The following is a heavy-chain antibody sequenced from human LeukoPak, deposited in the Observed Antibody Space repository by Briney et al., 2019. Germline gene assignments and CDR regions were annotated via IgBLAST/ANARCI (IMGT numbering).Heavy chain of an antibody. D-gene: IGHD3-10*01. CDR2: IYHSGST. V-gene: IGHV4-4*02. CDR1: GGSISSSKW. Sequence: KPSGTLSLTCAVSGGSISSSKWWSWVRQPPGKGLEWIGEIYHSGSTNYNPSLKSRVTISVDKSKNQFSLKPSSVTAADTAVYYCATVSAFFYDSGSYYTFDYWGQGTLVTVSS. J-gene: IGHJ4*02. CDR3: ATVSAFFYDSGSYYTFDY.